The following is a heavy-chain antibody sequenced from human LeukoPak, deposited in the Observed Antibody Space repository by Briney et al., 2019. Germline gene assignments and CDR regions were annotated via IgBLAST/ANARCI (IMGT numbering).Heavy chain of an antibody. Sequence: GGSLRLSCAASEFSVGSNYMTWVRQAPGKGLEWVSLIYSGGSTYYADSVKGRFTISRDNSKNTLYLQMNSLRAEDTAVYYCVGIGRTVITTSFYHHLSLWGKGTTVTVSS. CDR1: EFSVGSNY. J-gene: IGHJ6*04. V-gene: IGHV3-66*01. CDR3: VGIGRTVITTSFYHHLSL. D-gene: IGHD4-17*01. CDR2: IYSGGST.